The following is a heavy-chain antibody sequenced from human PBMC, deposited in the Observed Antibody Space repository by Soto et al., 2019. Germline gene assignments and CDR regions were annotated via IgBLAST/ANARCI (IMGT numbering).Heavy chain of an antibody. J-gene: IGHJ6*02. D-gene: IGHD6-13*01. Sequence: QVQLVQSGAEVKKPGASVKVSCKASGYTFTSYDINWVRQATGQGLEWMGWMNANSGNTGYAQKIQGRVTMTTNTTTSTEHMGLRSLDTDDKDVSYCATWAAGNYYCRMDVCGHATTFPVSS. CDR3: ATWAAGNYYCRMDV. CDR2: MNANSGNT. V-gene: IGHV1-8*01. CDR1: GYTFTSYD.